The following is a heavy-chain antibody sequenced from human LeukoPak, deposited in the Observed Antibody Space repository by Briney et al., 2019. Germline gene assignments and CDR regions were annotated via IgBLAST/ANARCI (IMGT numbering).Heavy chain of an antibody. V-gene: IGHV3-21*04. CDR1: GFTFSSYG. D-gene: IGHD1-20*01. CDR2: ISIGSSYK. Sequence: GGSLRLSSAASGFTFSSYGMHWVRQAPGKGLEWVSSISIGSSYKYYPDSLKGRFTISRDNSKNTLYLQMNSLRTEDTAVYYCAKCPYAVNWNLFDYWGQGTLVTVSS. CDR3: AKCPYAVNWNLFDY. J-gene: IGHJ4*02.